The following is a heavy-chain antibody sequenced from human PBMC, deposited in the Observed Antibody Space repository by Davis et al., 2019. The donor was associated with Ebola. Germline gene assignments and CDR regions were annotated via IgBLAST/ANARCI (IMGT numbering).Heavy chain of an antibody. V-gene: IGHV1-18*01. Sequence: ASVKVSCKASGYTFTSYGISWVRQAPGQGLEWLVWISTYNGNTNYAQKLQGRVTMTTDTSTSTAYMELRSLRSDDTAVYYCARGRESSSWYPYYYYGMDVWGQGTTVTVSS. CDR3: ARGRESSSWYPYYYYGMDV. J-gene: IGHJ6*02. D-gene: IGHD6-13*01. CDR2: ISTYNGNT. CDR1: GYTFTSYG.